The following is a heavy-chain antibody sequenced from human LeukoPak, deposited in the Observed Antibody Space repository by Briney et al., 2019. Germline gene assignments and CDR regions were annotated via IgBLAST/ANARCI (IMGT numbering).Heavy chain of an antibody. CDR3: TRVEETATTAAIIRKYSYYYYYMDV. D-gene: IGHD4-11*01. Sequence: GGSLRLSCAASGFTFSTYRMSWVRQAPGKGLEWVANIKQDGSEKHYVDSVKGRFTISRDNAKKSQYLQMSSLRAEDTAVYYCTRVEETATTAAIIRKYSYYYYYMDVWGKGNTVTVSS. V-gene: IGHV3-7*01. J-gene: IGHJ6*03. CDR1: GFTFSTYR. CDR2: IKQDGSEK.